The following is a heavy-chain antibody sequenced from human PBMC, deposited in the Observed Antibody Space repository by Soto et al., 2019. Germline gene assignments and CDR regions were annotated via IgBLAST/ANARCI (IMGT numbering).Heavy chain of an antibody. Sequence: QIPLQESGPTVVKPTQTLTLTCTFSGFSLTTTGVGVGWIRHAPGKALEWLAMVYWNDERRYSPSLKSRLTITQDTSKNQVVLTMTYMDPVDTATYFCAHYDSSGYFSHFDSWGQGTLVTVSS. D-gene: IGHD3-22*01. CDR1: GFSLTTTGVG. CDR3: AHYDSSGYFSHFDS. J-gene: IGHJ4*02. CDR2: VYWNDER. V-gene: IGHV2-5*01.